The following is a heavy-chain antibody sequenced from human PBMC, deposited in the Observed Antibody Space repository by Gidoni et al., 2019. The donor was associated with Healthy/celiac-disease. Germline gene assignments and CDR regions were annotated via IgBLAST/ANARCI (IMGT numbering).Heavy chain of an antibody. CDR1: GFTFSSYS. CDR2: ISSSSSYI. Sequence: EVQLVESGGGLVKPGGSLRLSCAASGFTFSSYSMNWVRQAPGKGLEWVSSISSSSSYIYYADSVKGRFTISRDNAKNSLYLQMNSLRAEDTAVYYCARVGYYDSSGYSPYYYYGMDVWGQGTTVTVSS. J-gene: IGHJ6*02. CDR3: ARVGYYDSSGYSPYYYYGMDV. D-gene: IGHD3-22*01. V-gene: IGHV3-21*01.